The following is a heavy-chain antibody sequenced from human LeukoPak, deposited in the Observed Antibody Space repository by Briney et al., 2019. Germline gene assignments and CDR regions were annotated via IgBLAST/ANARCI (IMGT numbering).Heavy chain of an antibody. V-gene: IGHV1-8*03. D-gene: IGHD3-10*01. J-gene: IGHJ4*02. CDR2: MNPNSGNT. CDR1: GYTFTSYD. CDR3: ARETQGSGSYTDY. Sequence: ASVKVSCKASGYTFTSYDINWVRQATGQGLEWMGRMNPNSGNTGYAQKFQGRVTITRNTSISTAYMELSSLRSEDTAVYYCARETQGSGSYTDYWGQGTLVTVSS.